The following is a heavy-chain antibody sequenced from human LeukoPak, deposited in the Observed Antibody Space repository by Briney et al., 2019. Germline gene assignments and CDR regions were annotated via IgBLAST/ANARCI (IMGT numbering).Heavy chain of an antibody. CDR2: IYPDDSST. Sequence: GESLKISCKGSGYAFNTYWIAWVRQMPGKGLEWMGLIYPDDSSTRYSPSFEGQVIMSADKSISTVYLQWTSLKASDSATYYCARGESKTLAAVRDKWFDPWGKEPFSSSPQ. J-gene: IGHJ5*01. D-gene: IGHD3-10*01. V-gene: IGHV5-51*01. CDR3: ARGESKTLAAVRDKWFDP. CDR1: GYAFNTYW.